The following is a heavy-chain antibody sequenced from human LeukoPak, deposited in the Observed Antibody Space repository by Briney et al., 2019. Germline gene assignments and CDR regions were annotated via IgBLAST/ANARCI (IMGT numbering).Heavy chain of an antibody. CDR2: INRSGST. CDR3: ARGPGIVVVPAAISGMDV. CDR1: GGSFSGYY. J-gene: IGHJ6*02. Sequence: NPSETLSLTCAVYGGSFSGYYWSWIRQPPGKGLEWIGEINRSGSTNYNPSLKSRVTISVDTSKNQFSLKLSSVTAADTAVYYCARGPGIVVVPAAISGMDVWGQGTTVTVSS. V-gene: IGHV4-34*01. D-gene: IGHD2-2*01.